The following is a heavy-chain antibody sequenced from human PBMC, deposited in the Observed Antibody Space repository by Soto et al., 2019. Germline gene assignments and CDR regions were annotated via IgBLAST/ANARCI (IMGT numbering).Heavy chain of an antibody. V-gene: IGHV4-59*08. CDR2: IYYSGST. CDR1: GGSISSYY. J-gene: IGHJ4*02. D-gene: IGHD3-9*01. Sequence: QVQLQESGPGLVKPSETLSLTCTVSGGSISSYYWSWIRQPPGKGLEWIGYIYYSGSTNYNPSLKSRVTISVDTSKNQFSLKLSSVTAADTAVYYCARLEGVGSGITIFWTERPGYFDYWGQGTLVTVSS. CDR3: ARLEGVGSGITIFWTERPGYFDY.